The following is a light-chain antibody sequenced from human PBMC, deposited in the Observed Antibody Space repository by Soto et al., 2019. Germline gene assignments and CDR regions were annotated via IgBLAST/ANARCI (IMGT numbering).Light chain of an antibody. CDR3: QQYDSYPLT. CDR2: KAS. CDR1: QSISSW. V-gene: IGKV1-5*03. J-gene: IGKJ4*01. Sequence: DIQMTQSPSTLSASVGDRVTITCRASQSISSWLAWYQQKPGKAPNLLIYKASTLESGVPSRFRGSGSGTEFTLAVSSLQPDYFATYYCQQYDSYPLTFGGGTKVEIK.